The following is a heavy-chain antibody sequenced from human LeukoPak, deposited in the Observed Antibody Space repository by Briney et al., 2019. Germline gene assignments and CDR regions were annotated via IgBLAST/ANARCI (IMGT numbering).Heavy chain of an antibody. CDR1: GGSFSGHH. D-gene: IGHD1-7*01. V-gene: IGHV4-34*01. Sequence: PSETLSLTCAVYGGSFSGHHWSWIRQPPGKGLEWIGEINHSGSTNYNPSLKSRVTISVDTSKNQFSLKLSSVTAADMAVYYCARGNYDYFDYWGQGTLVTVSS. CDR2: INHSGST. CDR3: ARGNYDYFDY. J-gene: IGHJ4*02.